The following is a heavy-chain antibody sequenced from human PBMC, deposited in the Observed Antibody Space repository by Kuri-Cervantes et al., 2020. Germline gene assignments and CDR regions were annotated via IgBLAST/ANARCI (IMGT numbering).Heavy chain of an antibody. D-gene: IGHD3-22*01. CDR1: GFTFINFA. Sequence: GESLKISCAASGFTFINFAMSWVRQAPGKGLEWGSAISDSGARTHYADSVRGRFTISRDNYKNTLYLQMNSLRAEDTAVYYFARGGYYYDSSGLYYWGQGTLVTVSS. J-gene: IGHJ4*02. CDR2: ISDSGART. V-gene: IGHV3-23*01. CDR3: ARGGYYYDSSGLYY.